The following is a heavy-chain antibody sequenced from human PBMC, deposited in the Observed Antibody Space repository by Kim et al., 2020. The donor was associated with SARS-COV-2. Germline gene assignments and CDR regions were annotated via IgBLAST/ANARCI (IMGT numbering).Heavy chain of an antibody. V-gene: IGHV3-23*01. CDR2: ISGSGGST. J-gene: IGHJ6*02. CDR3: AKALAVDTAMVAPYYYYGMDV. D-gene: IGHD5-18*01. Sequence: GGSLRLSCAASGFTFSSYAMSWVRQAPGKGLEWVSAISGSGGSTYYADSVKGRFTISRDNSKNTLYLQMNSLRAEDTVVYYCAKALAVDTAMVAPYYYYGMDVWGQGTTVTVSS. CDR1: GFTFSSYA.